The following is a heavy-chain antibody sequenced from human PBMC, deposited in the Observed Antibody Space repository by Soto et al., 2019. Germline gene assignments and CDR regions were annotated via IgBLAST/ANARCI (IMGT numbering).Heavy chain of an antibody. CDR3: AKAMRPPYDCWSGC. D-gene: IGHD3-3*01. CDR2: ISDSGDNT. Sequence: EVQLLESGGGLIQPGGSLRLSCAASGFSFSSHAMNWVRQAPGKGLEWVSGISDSGDNTYYADSVKGRFTISRDNSKNTLYLQMNSLRAEDTAVYYCAKAMRPPYDCWSGCWGQGILVTVSS. J-gene: IGHJ4*02. CDR1: GFSFSSHA. V-gene: IGHV3-23*01.